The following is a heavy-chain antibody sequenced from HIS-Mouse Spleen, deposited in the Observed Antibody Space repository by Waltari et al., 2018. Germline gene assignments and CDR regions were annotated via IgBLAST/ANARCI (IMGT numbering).Heavy chain of an antibody. V-gene: IGHV4-39*07. D-gene: IGHD6-13*01. CDR3: AREIPYSSSWYDWYFDL. CDR2: IYYSGST. CDR1: GGSISSSSYS. Sequence: QLQLQESGPGLVKPSETLSLTCPVSGGSISSSSYSWGGIRQPPGKGLEWIGSIYYSGSTYYNPSLKSRVTISVDTSKNQFSLKLSSVTAADTAVYYCAREIPYSSSWYDWYFDLWGRGTLVTVSS. J-gene: IGHJ2*01.